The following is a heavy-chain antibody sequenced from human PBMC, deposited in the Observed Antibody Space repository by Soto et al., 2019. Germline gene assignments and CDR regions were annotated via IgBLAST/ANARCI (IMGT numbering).Heavy chain of an antibody. D-gene: IGHD2-2*01. V-gene: IGHV2-26*01. J-gene: IGHJ4*02. CDR2: IFSNDDK. CDR1: ELSTSVG. CDR3: ARMRGGCNSIRCYADYFDF. Sequence: QVTLQESGPVVLKPTETLTLTCTVSELSTSVGVSWLRQPPGQALEWRAHIFSNDDKSSTPSLRNRLTVYKDTANTQVDLTQTNLDPEDTATYYCARMRGGCNSIRCYADYFDFWGLGTQVSVSS.